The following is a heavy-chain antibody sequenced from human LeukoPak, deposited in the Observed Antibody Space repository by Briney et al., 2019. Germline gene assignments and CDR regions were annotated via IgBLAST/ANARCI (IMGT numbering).Heavy chain of an antibody. Sequence: PGGSLRLSCAASGFTFSSYWMTWVRQAPGKGLEWVATIKQDGSEKYYVDSVKGRFTISRDNAKNTLYLQMNSLRADDTAVYYCTRGQNYGGQGTLVTVSS. CDR3: TRGQNY. J-gene: IGHJ4*02. CDR1: GFTFSSYW. V-gene: IGHV3-7*01. CDR2: IKQDGSEK.